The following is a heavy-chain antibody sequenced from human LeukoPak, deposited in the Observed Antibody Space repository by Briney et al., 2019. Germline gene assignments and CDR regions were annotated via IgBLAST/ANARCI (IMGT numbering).Heavy chain of an antibody. Sequence: SVKVPCKASGGTFSSYTISWVRQAPGQGLEWMGRIIPILGIANYAQKFQGRVTITADKSASTAYMELSSLRSEDTAVYYCARGDPHSGSYYTYFDYWGQGTLVTVSS. CDR3: ARGDPHSGSYYTYFDY. V-gene: IGHV1-69*02. J-gene: IGHJ4*02. CDR1: GGTFSSYT. CDR2: IIPILGIA. D-gene: IGHD3-10*01.